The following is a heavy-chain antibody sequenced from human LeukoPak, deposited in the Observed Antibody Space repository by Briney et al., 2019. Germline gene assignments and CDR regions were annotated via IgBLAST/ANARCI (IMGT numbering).Heavy chain of an antibody. V-gene: IGHV1-24*01. CDR1: GFTLSDLS. D-gene: IGHD3-22*01. CDR2: FNPEDGET. J-gene: IGHJ4*02. Sequence: GASVKVSCKVSGFTLSDLSIDWVRQAPGKGLEWMGGFNPEDGETMSAQKFQGRGTMTEDTSTDTVYMELSSLRSEDTAVYYCTTGHEYERSGYYPFDYWGQGTLVTVS. CDR3: TTGHEYERSGYYPFDY.